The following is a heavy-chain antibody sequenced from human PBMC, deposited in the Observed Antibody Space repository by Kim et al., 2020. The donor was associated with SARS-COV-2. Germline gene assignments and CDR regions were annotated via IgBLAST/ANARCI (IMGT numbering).Heavy chain of an antibody. Sequence: ASVKVSCKASGYTFTSYDINWVRQATGQGLEWMGWMNPNSGNTGYAQKFQGRVTMTRNTSISTAYMELSSLRSEDTAVYYCARMVRVDTIFHYYYYMDVWGKGTTVTVSS. CDR2: MNPNSGNT. V-gene: IGHV1-8*01. J-gene: IGHJ6*03. CDR1: GYTFTSYD. CDR3: ARMVRVDTIFHYYYYMDV. D-gene: IGHD5-12*01.